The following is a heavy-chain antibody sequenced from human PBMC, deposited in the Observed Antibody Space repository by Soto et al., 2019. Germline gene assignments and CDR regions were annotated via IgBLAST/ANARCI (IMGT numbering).Heavy chain of an antibody. Sequence: QVQLVQSGAEVKKPGSSVKVSCKASGGTFSSYAISWVRQAPGQGLEWMGGIIPIFGTANYAQKFQGRVTITADKSTSTAYMELSSLRSEDTAVYYCARASSWRQKDDYYGMDFWGQGTTVTVSS. J-gene: IGHJ6*02. CDR2: IIPIFGTA. CDR3: ARASSWRQKDDYYGMDF. V-gene: IGHV1-69*06. D-gene: IGHD6-13*01. CDR1: GGTFSSYA.